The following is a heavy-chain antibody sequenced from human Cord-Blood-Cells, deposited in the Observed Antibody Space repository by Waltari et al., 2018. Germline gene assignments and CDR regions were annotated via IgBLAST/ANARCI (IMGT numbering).Heavy chain of an antibody. CDR1: GGPFSGYY. CDR3: ARARRSARYGMDV. Sequence: QVQLQQWGAGLLKPSETLTLTCAVYGGPFSGYYWSWIRQPPGKGLEWIGEINHSGSTNYNPSLKSRVTISVDTSKNQFSLKLSSVTAADTAVYYCARARRSARYGMDVWGQGTTVTVSS. V-gene: IGHV4-34*01. CDR2: INHSGST. D-gene: IGHD3-3*01. J-gene: IGHJ6*02.